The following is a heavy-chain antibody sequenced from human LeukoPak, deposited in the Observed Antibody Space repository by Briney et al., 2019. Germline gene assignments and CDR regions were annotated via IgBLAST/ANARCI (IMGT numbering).Heavy chain of an antibody. Sequence: KSGGSLRLSCAASGFSFSSYSMNWVRQAPGKGLEWVSSISTSSGYTYYADSVKGRFTISRDNAKNSLYLQMNSLRAEDTAVYYCAGPLYDSSGYWGQGTLVTVSS. CDR1: GFSFSSYS. CDR3: AGPLYDSSGY. V-gene: IGHV3-21*01. J-gene: IGHJ4*02. CDR2: ISTSSGYT. D-gene: IGHD3-22*01.